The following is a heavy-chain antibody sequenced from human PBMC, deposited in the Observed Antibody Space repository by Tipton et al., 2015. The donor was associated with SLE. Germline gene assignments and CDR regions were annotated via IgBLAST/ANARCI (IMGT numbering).Heavy chain of an antibody. Sequence: TLSLTCSVSGGSISSGYYYWSWIRQPAGKGLEYIGRVYASGNINYNPSLKSRVTISIDTSKNQFSLSLSSVTAADTAVYYCARGRVDYIRGTYRPSSFDYWGQGTQVTVSS. J-gene: IGHJ4*02. D-gene: IGHD3-16*02. CDR3: ARGRVDYIRGTYRPSSFDY. CDR1: GGSISSGYYY. CDR2: VYASGNI. V-gene: IGHV4-61*02.